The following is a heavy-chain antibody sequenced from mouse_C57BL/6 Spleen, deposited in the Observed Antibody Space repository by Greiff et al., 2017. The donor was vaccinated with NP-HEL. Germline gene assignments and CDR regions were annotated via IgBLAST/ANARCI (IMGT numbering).Heavy chain of an antibody. V-gene: IGHV1-82*01. J-gene: IGHJ2*01. CDR3: AREGYYGSSYERGFDY. Sequence: QVQLQQSGPELVKPGASVKISCKASGYAFSSSWMNWVKQRPGKGLEWIGRIYPGDGDTNYNGKFKGKATLTADKSSSTAYMQLSSLTSEDSAVYFCAREGYYGSSYERGFDYWGQGTTLTVSS. CDR2: IYPGDGDT. CDR1: GYAFSSSW. D-gene: IGHD1-1*01.